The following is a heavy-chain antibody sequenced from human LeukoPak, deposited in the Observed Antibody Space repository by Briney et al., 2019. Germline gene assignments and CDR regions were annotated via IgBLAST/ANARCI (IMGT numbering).Heavy chain of an antibody. CDR1: GFTFRNYA. D-gene: IGHD1/OR15-1a*01. V-gene: IGHV3-30-3*01. J-gene: IGHJ4*02. CDR2: ISHDGNNK. Sequence: PGRSLRLSCAASGFTFRNYAMHWVRQAPGKGLEWVAVISHDGNNKYYADSVKGRFTISRDNSKNTLSLQMISLRVEDTAVYYCARDQVKHARVGTTVGYWGQGTQVTVSS. CDR3: ARDQVKHARVGTTVGY.